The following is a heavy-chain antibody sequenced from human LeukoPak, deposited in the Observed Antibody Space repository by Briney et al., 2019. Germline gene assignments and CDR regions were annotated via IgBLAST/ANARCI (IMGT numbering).Heavy chain of an antibody. CDR3: AAGQNNLYYFDY. CDR2: IDPTGGDT. D-gene: IGHD1/OR15-1a*01. Sequence: ASVKVSCKASGYTFSSYYIHWVRLAPGQGLEWMGIIDPTGGDTNYAQKFQERVTITRDMSTSTAYMELSSLRSEDTAVYYCAAGQNNLYYFDYWGQGTLVTVSS. V-gene: IGHV1-46*01. CDR1: GYTFSSYY. J-gene: IGHJ4*02.